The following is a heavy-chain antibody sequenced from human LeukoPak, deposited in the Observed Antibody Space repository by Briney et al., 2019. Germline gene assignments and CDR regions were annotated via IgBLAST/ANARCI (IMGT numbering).Heavy chain of an antibody. D-gene: IGHD4-17*01. V-gene: IGHV1-46*01. CDR1: GYTFTSYY. CDR3: ARWHFGDSDY. Sequence: GASVKVSCKASGYTFTSYYMHWVRQAPGQGLEWMGIINPSGGSTSYAQKFQGRVTMTTDTSTSTAYMELRSLRSDDTAVYYCARWHFGDSDYWGQGTPVTVSS. J-gene: IGHJ4*02. CDR2: INPSGGST.